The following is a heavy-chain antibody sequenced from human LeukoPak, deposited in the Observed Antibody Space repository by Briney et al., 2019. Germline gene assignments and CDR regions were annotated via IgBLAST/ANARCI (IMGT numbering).Heavy chain of an antibody. CDR1: GFTFSSYW. CDR3: ASPSYSGGWYYLDY. V-gene: IGHV3-7*01. Sequence: GGSLGLSCAASGFTFSSYWMNWVRQAPGKGLEWVAKIKQDGSETYYVDSVKGRFSVSRDNAKNSLYLQMNSLRAEDTAMYYCASPSYSGGWYYLDYWGQGTLVTVSS. J-gene: IGHJ4*02. D-gene: IGHD6-13*01. CDR2: IKQDGSET.